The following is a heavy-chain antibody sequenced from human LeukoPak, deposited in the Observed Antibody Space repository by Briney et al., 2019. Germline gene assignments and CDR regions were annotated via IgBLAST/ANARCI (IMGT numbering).Heavy chain of an antibody. J-gene: IGHJ3*02. CDR2: ISNSSSYI. Sequence: PGGSLRLSCAASGVTFSSYSMNWVRQAPGKGLEWVSSISNSSSYIYYADSVKGRFTISRDNAKNSLYLQMNSLRAEDTAVYYCARETSSPGAFDIWGQGTMVTVSS. CDR1: GVTFSSYS. CDR3: ARETSSPGAFDI. V-gene: IGHV3-21*01.